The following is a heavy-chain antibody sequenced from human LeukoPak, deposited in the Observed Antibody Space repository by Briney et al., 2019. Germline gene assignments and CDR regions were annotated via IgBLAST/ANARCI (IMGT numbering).Heavy chain of an antibody. Sequence: PSETLSLTCTVSGGSISSSSYYWGWIRQPPGKGLEWIGYIYYSRSTNYNPSLKSRVTISVDTSKNQFSLKLSSVTAADTAVYYCARIGCGGDCYDWGQGTLVTVSS. D-gene: IGHD2-21*02. V-gene: IGHV4-61*05. CDR3: ARIGCGGDCYD. CDR1: GGSISSSSYY. CDR2: IYYSRST. J-gene: IGHJ4*02.